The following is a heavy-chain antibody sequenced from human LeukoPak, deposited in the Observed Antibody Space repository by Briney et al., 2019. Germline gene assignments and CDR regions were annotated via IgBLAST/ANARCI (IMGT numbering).Heavy chain of an antibody. CDR2: IYYSGST. CDR3: ARIQAPYYDFWSGYYENYMDV. Sequence: SETLSLTCTVSGGPISSSSYYWGWIRQPPGKGLEWIGSIYYSGSTYYNPSLKSRVTISVDTSKNQFSLKLSSVTAADTAVYYCARIQAPYYDFWSGYYENYMDVWGKGTTVTVSS. D-gene: IGHD3-3*01. V-gene: IGHV4-39*01. J-gene: IGHJ6*03. CDR1: GGPISSSSYY.